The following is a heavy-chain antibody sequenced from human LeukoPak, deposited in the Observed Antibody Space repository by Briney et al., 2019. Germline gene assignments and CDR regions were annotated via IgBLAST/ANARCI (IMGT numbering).Heavy chain of an antibody. CDR3: ASDYGEEGGDAFDI. J-gene: IGHJ3*02. V-gene: IGHV3-74*01. CDR2: INSEGSST. Sequence: GGSLRLSCAASGFTFSSYWMHWVRQAPGKGLVWVSRINSEGSSTGYADSVKGRLTISRDNAKNTLYLQKNSLRAEDTAVYYCASDYGEEGGDAFDIWGQGTMVTVSS. D-gene: IGHD4-17*01. CDR1: GFTFSSYW.